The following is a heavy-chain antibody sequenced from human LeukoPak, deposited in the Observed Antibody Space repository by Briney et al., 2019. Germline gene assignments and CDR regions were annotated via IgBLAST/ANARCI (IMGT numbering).Heavy chain of an antibody. D-gene: IGHD2-15*01. CDR1: GGSISSGGYY. V-gene: IGHV3-23*01. J-gene: IGHJ4*02. Sequence: ETLSLTCTVSGGSISSGGYYWSWIRRHPGKGLEWVSAISGSGGSTYYADSVKGRFTISRDNSKNTLYLQMNSLRAEDTAVYYCATSNIVNGDFDYWGQGTLVTVSS. CDR2: ISGSGGST. CDR3: ATSNIVNGDFDY.